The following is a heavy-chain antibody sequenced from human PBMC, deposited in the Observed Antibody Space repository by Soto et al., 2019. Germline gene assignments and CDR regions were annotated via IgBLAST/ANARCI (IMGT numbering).Heavy chain of an antibody. CDR3: ARNFDY. J-gene: IGHJ4*02. CDR1: GFTVSSYA. CDR2: ISASDGIT. Sequence: EVHLLESGGGLVQPGGSRSLSCAASGFTVSSYAMSWVSQAPGKGLEWVSAISASDGITYYEDSVKGRFTISRDNSKKTLYLQMSRLRAEDTAVYYCARNFDYWGLGTLVTVSS. V-gene: IGHV3-23*01.